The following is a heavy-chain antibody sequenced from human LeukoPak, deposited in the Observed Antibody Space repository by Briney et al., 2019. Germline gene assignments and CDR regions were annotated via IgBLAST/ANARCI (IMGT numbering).Heavy chain of an antibody. D-gene: IGHD5-18*01. J-gene: IGHJ6*03. CDR3: ARGGNSYGYEYYYYYYMDV. V-gene: IGHV4-34*01. Sequence: SETLSLTCAVYGGSFSGYYWSWIRQPPGKGLEWIGEINHSGSTNYNPSLKSRVTISVDTSKNQFSLKLGSVTAADTAVYYCARGGNSYGYEYYYYYYMDVWGKGTTVTVS. CDR1: GGSFSGYY. CDR2: INHSGST.